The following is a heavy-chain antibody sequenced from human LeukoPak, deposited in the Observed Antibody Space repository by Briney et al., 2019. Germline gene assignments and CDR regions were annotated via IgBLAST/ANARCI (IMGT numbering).Heavy chain of an antibody. CDR2: ISGTNRAI. V-gene: IGHV3-48*01. J-gene: IGHJ4*02. D-gene: IGHD3-22*01. CDR1: GFNFNAYG. Sequence: GGSLRLSCVGSGFNFNAYGMNWVRQAPGEGLEWLAFISGTNRAIHYADSVKGRFTITRDNAKNSLFLHMNTLTVEDTAVYYCARVGDSSAHFDYWGQGTLVTVSS. CDR3: ARVGDSSAHFDY.